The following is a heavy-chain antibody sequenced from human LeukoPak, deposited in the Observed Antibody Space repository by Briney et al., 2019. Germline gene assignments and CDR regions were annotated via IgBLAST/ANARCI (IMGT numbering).Heavy chain of an antibody. CDR2: INTYNGNT. D-gene: IGHD1-26*01. V-gene: IGHV1-18*01. CDR1: AYTFTNFG. CDR3: ARDHLGSGSSSSGERVY. Sequence: ASVKVSCKPSAYTFTNFGITWMRQAPGQGLEWIGLINTYNGNTNYAPKLQGRVSMTTDTSTSTAYMELRSLRPDDTAVYYCARDHLGSGSSSSGERVYWGQGTLVIVSS. J-gene: IGHJ4*02.